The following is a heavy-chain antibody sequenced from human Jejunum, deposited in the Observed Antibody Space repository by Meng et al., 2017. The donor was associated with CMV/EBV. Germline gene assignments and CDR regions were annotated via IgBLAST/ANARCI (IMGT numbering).Heavy chain of an antibody. D-gene: IGHD1-26*01. CDR3: ATGERQWQLLFDC. J-gene: IGHJ4*02. V-gene: IGHV3-15*01. Sequence: GLAFTKAWMSWVRQTPGKGLEWVGRIKSYGDGGLTDYATRVKGRFTISRDDSEITLYLHMNSLDVEDTGVYYCATGERQWQLLFDCWGQGTLVTVSS. CDR1: GLAFTKAW. CDR2: IKSYGDGGLT.